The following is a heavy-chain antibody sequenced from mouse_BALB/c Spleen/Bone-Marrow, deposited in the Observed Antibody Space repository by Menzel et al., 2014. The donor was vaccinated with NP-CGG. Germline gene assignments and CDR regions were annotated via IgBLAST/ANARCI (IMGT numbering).Heavy chain of an antibody. V-gene: IGHV14-3*02. J-gene: IGHJ3*01. Sequence: VTLKESGAELVKPGASVKLSCTASGFNIKDTYMHWVKQRPEQGLEWIGRIDPANGNTKYDPKFQGKATITADTSSNTAYLQLSSLTSEDTAVYYCVRLDLFAYWGQGTLVTVSA. CDR3: VRLDLFAY. CDR2: IDPANGNT. CDR1: GFNIKDTY.